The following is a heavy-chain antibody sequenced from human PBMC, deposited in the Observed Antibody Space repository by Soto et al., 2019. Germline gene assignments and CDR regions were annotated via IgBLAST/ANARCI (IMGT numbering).Heavy chain of an antibody. CDR1: GFTFSGSW. J-gene: IGHJ4*02. V-gene: IGHV3-74*01. CDR2: INGDGSGT. CDR3: ARGIFGSGTANDY. Sequence: EVQLVESGGGLVQPGGSLRLSCAASGFTFSGSWMHWVRQAPGKGLVWVSRINGDGSGTSYADFVKGRFTISRDDATTTLFLQMNGLRAEDTAVYYCARGIFGSGTANDYWGQGTLVTVSS. D-gene: IGHD3-10*01.